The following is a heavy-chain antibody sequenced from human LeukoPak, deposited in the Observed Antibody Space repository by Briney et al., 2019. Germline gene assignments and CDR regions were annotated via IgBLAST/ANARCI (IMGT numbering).Heavy chain of an antibody. CDR3: ARDVGEYCSGGSCTACVH. J-gene: IGHJ4*02. D-gene: IGHD2-15*01. V-gene: IGHV3-21*01. CDR2: ISGSSSYI. Sequence: PGASLRLSCAASGITFSSYGMSWVRQAPGKGLEWVSSISGSSSYIYYADSMKGRFTISRDNAKKSLYLQMNSLRAEDTAVYFCARDVGEYCSGGSCTACVHWGQGTLVTVSS. CDR1: GITFSSYG.